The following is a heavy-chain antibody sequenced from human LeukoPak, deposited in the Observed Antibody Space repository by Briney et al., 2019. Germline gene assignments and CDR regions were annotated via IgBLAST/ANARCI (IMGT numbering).Heavy chain of an antibody. D-gene: IGHD6-19*01. J-gene: IGHJ4*02. Sequence: PSETLSLTCAVYGGSFSGYYWSWIRQPPGKGLEWIGEINHSGSTNYNPSLKSRVTISVDTSKNQFSLKLSSVTAADTAVYYCARAIAEAGTGIQDYWGQGTLVTVSS. CDR3: ARAIAEAGTGIQDY. CDR2: INHSGST. CDR1: GGSFSGYY. V-gene: IGHV4-34*01.